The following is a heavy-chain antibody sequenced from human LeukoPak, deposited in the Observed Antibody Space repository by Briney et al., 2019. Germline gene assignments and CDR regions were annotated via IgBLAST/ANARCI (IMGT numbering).Heavy chain of an antibody. CDR1: GYTFTSYA. D-gene: IGHD4-23*01. CDR2: INTNTGNP. V-gene: IGHV7-4-1*02. J-gene: IGHJ6*03. Sequence: GASVKVSCKASGYTFTSYAMNWVRQAPGQGLEWMGWINTNTGNPTYAQGFTGRFVFSLDTSVSTAYLQISSLKAEDTAVYYCARVRRTVVTPVSGREYYYYMDVWGKGTTVTVSS. CDR3: ARVRRTVVTPVSGREYYYYMDV.